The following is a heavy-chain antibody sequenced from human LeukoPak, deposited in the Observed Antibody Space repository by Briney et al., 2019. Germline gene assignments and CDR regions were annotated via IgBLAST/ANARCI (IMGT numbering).Heavy chain of an antibody. D-gene: IGHD3-9*01. V-gene: IGHV3-30*02. J-gene: IGHJ4*02. CDR1: GFTFSNYG. Sequence: GGSLRPSCAASGFTFSNYGMHWVRQAPGKGLEWVAFIRYDGSNKYYADSVKGRFTISRDNSKNTLYLQMNSLRAEDTAVYYCAKEAYYDILTGYSGPFDYWGQGTLVTVSS. CDR2: IRYDGSNK. CDR3: AKEAYYDILTGYSGPFDY.